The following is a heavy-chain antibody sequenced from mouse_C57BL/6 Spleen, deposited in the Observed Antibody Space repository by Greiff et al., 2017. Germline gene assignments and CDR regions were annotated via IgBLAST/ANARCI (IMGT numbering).Heavy chain of an antibody. CDR1: GYTFTSYG. Sequence: QVQLQQSGAELARPGASVKLSCTASGYTFTSYGISWVKQRTGQGLEWIGEIYPRSGNTYYNEKFKGKATLTADKSSSTAYMELRSLTSEGSAVYFCARSGPQNYCGSNYYAMDYWGQGTSVTVSS. CDR3: ARSGPQNYCGSNYYAMDY. D-gene: IGHD1-1*01. V-gene: IGHV1-81*01. CDR2: IYPRSGNT. J-gene: IGHJ4*01.